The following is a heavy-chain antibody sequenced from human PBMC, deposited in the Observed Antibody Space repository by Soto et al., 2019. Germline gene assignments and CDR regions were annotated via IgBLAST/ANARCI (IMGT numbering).Heavy chain of an antibody. Sequence: SVQVPCKASGGTFSRYAISWVRQAPGQGLEWMGGIIPIFGTANYAQKFQGRVTITADESTSTAYMELSSLRSEDAAVYYCARGRGVYGDYGYYYYYGMDVWGQGTTVTVSS. J-gene: IGHJ6*02. D-gene: IGHD4-17*01. V-gene: IGHV1-69*13. CDR2: IIPIFGTA. CDR1: GGTFSRYA. CDR3: ARGRGVYGDYGYYYYYGMDV.